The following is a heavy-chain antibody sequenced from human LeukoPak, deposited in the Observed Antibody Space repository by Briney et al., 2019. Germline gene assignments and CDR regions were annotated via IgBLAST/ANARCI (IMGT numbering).Heavy chain of an antibody. V-gene: IGHV3-7*01. J-gene: IGHJ4*02. CDR2: IKGDGSER. Sequence: GGSLRLSCAASGFTFSIYWMSRVRQAPGKGLEWVATIKGDGSERYYVDSVKGRFTVSRDNAKNSMYLQMNSLRAEDTAVYYCARGGTYTVDYWGQGTLVTVSS. D-gene: IGHD3/OR15-3a*01. CDR3: ARGGTYTVDY. CDR1: GFTFSIYW.